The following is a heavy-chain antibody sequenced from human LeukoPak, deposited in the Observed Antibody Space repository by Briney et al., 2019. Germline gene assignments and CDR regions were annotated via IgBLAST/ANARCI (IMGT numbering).Heavy chain of an antibody. CDR3: AREARYYDSSGYYYPDY. V-gene: IGHV3-23*01. Sequence: GGSLRLSCAASGLTFTRYAMSWVRQAPGKGLEWVSAISGSGDTTYYADSVKGRFTISRDNSKNTLYLQMNSLRAEDTAVYYCAREARYYDSSGYYYPDYWGQGTLVTVSS. CDR1: GLTFTRYA. D-gene: IGHD3-22*01. J-gene: IGHJ4*02. CDR2: ISGSGDTT.